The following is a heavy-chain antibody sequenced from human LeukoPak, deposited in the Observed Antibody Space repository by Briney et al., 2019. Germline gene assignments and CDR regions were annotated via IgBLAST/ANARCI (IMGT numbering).Heavy chain of an antibody. CDR3: AAGTTGSFDY. Sequence: SETLSLTCTISGGSISSSSYYWGWIRQPPGKGLEWIGSIYYSGNTYYNPSLKSRVTISVDTYKNQLSLKLSSVTAVDTAVYYCAAGTTGSFDYWGQGTLVTVSS. D-gene: IGHD1-1*01. CDR2: IYYSGNT. V-gene: IGHV4-39*07. CDR1: GGSISSSSYY. J-gene: IGHJ4*02.